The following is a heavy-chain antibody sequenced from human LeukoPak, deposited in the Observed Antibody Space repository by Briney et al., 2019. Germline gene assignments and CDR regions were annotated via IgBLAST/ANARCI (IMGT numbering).Heavy chain of an antibody. Sequence: GSLRLSCAASGCTFSSYSKNWVRQAPGKGLEWVAYISSSSSTIYYADSVKGRFTISRDNAKNSLCLQMNSLRAEDTAMYFCARGSGSQSLGFDSWGQGTLVTVSS. D-gene: IGHD1-26*01. V-gene: IGHV3-48*01. CDR1: GCTFSSYS. J-gene: IGHJ4*02. CDR3: ARGSGSQSLGFDS. CDR2: ISSSSSTI.